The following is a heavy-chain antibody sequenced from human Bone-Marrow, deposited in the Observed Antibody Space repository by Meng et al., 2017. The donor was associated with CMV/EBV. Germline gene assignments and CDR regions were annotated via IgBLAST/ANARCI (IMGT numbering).Heavy chain of an antibody. V-gene: IGHV3-48*04. CDR1: GCTFSNHW. CDR2: IGSSSSTI. CDR3: ARGKRHYLFDY. D-gene: IGHD2/OR15-2a*01. J-gene: IGHJ4*02. Sequence: GESLKISCAASGCTFSNHWMSWVRQAPGKGLEWVSYIGSSSSTIYYADSVNGRFTISSDNAKNSLYLQMNSLRAEDTAVYYCARGKRHYLFDYWGQGTLVTVSS.